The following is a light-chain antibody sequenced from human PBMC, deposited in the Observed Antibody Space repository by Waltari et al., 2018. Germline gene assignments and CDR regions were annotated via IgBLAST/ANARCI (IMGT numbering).Light chain of an antibody. Sequence: DIVMTQSPLSLPVTPGEPASISCRSSQSLLHGNGLNYLDWYLQKPGQSPQLLIYLGSTRASGVPDRISGSGSGTDFTLKISRVEADDIGVYYCMQALQTPFIFGPGTKLDVK. V-gene: IGKV2-28*01. CDR1: QSLLHGNGLNY. J-gene: IGKJ3*01. CDR3: MQALQTPFI. CDR2: LGS.